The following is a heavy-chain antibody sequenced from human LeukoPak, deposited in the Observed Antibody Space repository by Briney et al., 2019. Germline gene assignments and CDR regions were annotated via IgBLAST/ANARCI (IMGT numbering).Heavy chain of an antibody. J-gene: IGHJ3*02. Sequence: PGGSLRLSCTASGFTFSSYAMSWVRQAPGKGLEWVAVISYDGSNKDYADSVKGRFTISRDNSKNTLFLQMNSLRAEDTAVYYCAREIFNGFDIWGQGTMVTVSS. CDR3: AREIFNGFDI. CDR1: GFTFSSYA. V-gene: IGHV3-30-3*01. CDR2: ISYDGSNK.